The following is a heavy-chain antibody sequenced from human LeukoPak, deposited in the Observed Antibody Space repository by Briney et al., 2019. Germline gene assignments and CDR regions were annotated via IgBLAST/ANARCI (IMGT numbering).Heavy chain of an antibody. CDR1: GFTFSSFG. V-gene: IGHV3-30*02. Sequence: GGSLRLSCAASGFTFSSFGMHWVRQAPGKGLEWVAFIRYDGSTKHYADSVKGRFTISRDNSKNTLYLQMNSLRAEDTAVYYCAKDAVWGSYRSYYMDVWGKGTTVTVSS. CDR2: IRYDGSTK. J-gene: IGHJ6*03. D-gene: IGHD3-16*02. CDR3: AKDAVWGSYRSYYMDV.